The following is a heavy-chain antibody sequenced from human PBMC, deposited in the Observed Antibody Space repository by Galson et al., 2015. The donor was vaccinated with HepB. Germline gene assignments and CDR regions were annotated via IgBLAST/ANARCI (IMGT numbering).Heavy chain of an antibody. Sequence: SLRLSCAASGFTFSSYAMHWVRQAPGKGLEWVAVISYDGSNKYYADSVKGRFTISRDNSKNTLYLQMNSLRAEDTAVYYRASDLEAENYDSSGYYATYWGQGTLVTVSS. CDR3: ASDLEAENYDSSGYYATY. V-gene: IGHV3-30-3*01. CDR1: GFTFSSYA. D-gene: IGHD3-22*01. J-gene: IGHJ4*02. CDR2: ISYDGSNK.